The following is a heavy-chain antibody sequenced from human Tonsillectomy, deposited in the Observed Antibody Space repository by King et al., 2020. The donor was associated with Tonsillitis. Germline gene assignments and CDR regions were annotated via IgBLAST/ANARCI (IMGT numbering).Heavy chain of an antibody. D-gene: IGHD3-16*01. CDR1: GFTFNTHA. CDR3: AKNGGSLKINRLYGLIDH. Sequence: VQLVESGGGVVQPGRSLRLSCVASGFTFNTHAMHWVRQAPGKGLEWVAVVWPDGTKKYADSVKGRFTASRDNSKNTLHLQMNNVKIEDAGIYYCAKNGGSLKINRLYGLIDHWGQGTLVTVSS. V-gene: IGHV3-30*18. J-gene: IGHJ4*02. CDR2: VWPDGTKK.